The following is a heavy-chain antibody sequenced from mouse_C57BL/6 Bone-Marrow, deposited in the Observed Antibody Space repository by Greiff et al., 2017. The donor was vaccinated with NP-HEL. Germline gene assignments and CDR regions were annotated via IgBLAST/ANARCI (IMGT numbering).Heavy chain of an antibody. V-gene: IGHV1-81*01. Sequence: VQVVESGAELARPGASVKLSCKASGYTFTSYGISWVKQRTGQGLEWIGEIYPRNSNTYYNEKFKGKATLTADKSSSTAYMELRSLTSEDSAVYFCARKNTVGWGKGTTLTVSS. J-gene: IGHJ2*01. CDR1: GYTFTSYG. D-gene: IGHD1-1*01. CDR2: IYPRNSNT. CDR3: ARKNTVG.